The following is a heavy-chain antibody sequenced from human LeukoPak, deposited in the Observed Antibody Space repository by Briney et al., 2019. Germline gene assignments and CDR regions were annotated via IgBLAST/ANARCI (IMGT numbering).Heavy chain of an antibody. D-gene: IGHD3-3*01. CDR3: ARTPTYGFWSGYTLDV. CDR1: GFTFSTYE. CDR2: ISGGGSNI. Sequence: HPGGSLRLSCAASGFTFSTYEMNWVRQAPGKGLEWVSYISGGGSNIYYADSVKGRFTVSRDDAKNSLYLQMNSLRAEDTAVYYCARTPTYGFWSGYTLDVWDQGTTVTVSS. V-gene: IGHV3-48*03. J-gene: IGHJ6*02.